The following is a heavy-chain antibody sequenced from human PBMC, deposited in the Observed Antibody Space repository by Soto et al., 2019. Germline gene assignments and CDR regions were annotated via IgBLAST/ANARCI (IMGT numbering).Heavy chain of an antibody. V-gene: IGHV5-51*01. J-gene: IGHJ4*02. CDR2: IYPGDSDT. CDR3: ARHPYYYDSSGYYVDY. D-gene: IGHD3-22*01. Sequence: GESLKISCNGSGYIFTSYWIGWGRQMPGKGLEWMGIIYPGDSDTRYSPSFQGQVTISADKSISTAYLQWSSLKASDTAMYYCARHPYYYDSSGYYVDYWGQGTLVTVSS. CDR1: GYIFTSYW.